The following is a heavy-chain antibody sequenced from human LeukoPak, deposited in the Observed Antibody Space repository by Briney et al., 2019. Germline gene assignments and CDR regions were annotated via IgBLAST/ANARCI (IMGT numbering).Heavy chain of an antibody. CDR1: GFTFSSYA. CDR2: ISGSGGST. V-gene: IGHV3-23*01. D-gene: IGHD3-3*01. Sequence: GGSLRLSCAASGFTFSSYAMSWVRQTPGKGLECVSAISGSGGSTYYACSVRGRFTISRDNSKYTLFLQMDSLRAEYTAPYYCAKSVAIYFYYGLDVWGQGTTVTVSS. J-gene: IGHJ6*02. CDR3: AKSVAIYFYYGLDV.